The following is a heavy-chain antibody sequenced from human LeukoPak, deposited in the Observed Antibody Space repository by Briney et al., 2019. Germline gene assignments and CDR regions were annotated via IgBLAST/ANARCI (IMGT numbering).Heavy chain of an antibody. CDR2: IYYSGST. Sequence: KASETLSLTCTVSGGSISSSSYYWGWIRQPPGKGLEWIGSIYYSGSTYYNPSLKSRVTISVDTSKNQFSLKLSSVTAADTAVYYCARAGYYYGSGVNYWGQGTLVTVSS. CDR1: GGSISSSSYY. CDR3: ARAGYYYGSGVNY. V-gene: IGHV4-39*07. D-gene: IGHD3-10*01. J-gene: IGHJ4*02.